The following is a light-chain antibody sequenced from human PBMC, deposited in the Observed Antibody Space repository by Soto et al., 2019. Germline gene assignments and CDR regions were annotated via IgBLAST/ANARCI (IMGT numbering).Light chain of an antibody. Sequence: QSALTQPASVSGSPGQSITISCTGTSSDVGGYNYVSWYQQHPGKAPKLMIYDVRNRPSVVSNRSSGSKSGNTASLTISGLQAEDEADYYCSSYTSSSTRVFGTGTKLTVL. V-gene: IGLV2-14*01. CDR2: DVR. CDR3: SSYTSSSTRV. J-gene: IGLJ1*01. CDR1: SSDVGGYNY.